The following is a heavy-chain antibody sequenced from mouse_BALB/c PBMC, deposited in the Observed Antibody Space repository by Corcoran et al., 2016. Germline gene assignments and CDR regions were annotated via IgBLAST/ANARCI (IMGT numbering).Heavy chain of an antibody. CDR2: IDPANGNT. CDR3: SRPYYGSSPAWFAY. V-gene: IGHV14-3*02. Sequence: EVQLQQSGAELVKPGASVKLSCTASGFNIKDTYMHWVKQRPEQGLEWIGRIDPANGNTKYAPKFQGKATITADTSSNTAYLQLSSLTSEDTAVYYCSRPYYGSSPAWFAYWGQGTLVTVSA. J-gene: IGHJ3*01. D-gene: IGHD1-1*01. CDR1: GFNIKDTY.